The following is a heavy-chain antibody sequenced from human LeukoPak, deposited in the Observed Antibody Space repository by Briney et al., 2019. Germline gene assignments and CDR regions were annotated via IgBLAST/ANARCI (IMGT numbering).Heavy chain of an antibody. Sequence: GGTLRLSCAASGFTFSTYGMSWVRQAPGKGLQWVSTIPSGGGTYYADSVKGRFTISRDNSKDTLYLQMSSLRAEDTALYYCAKSGLNRFDYWGQGTLVTVSS. V-gene: IGHV3-23*01. CDR3: AKSGLNRFDY. J-gene: IGHJ4*02. CDR2: IPSGGGT. CDR1: GFTFSTYG. D-gene: IGHD2-15*01.